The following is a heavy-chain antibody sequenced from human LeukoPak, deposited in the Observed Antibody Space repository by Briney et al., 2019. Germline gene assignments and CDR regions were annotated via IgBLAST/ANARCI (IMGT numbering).Heavy chain of an antibody. CDR3: AKDVGKWESLHFFDY. CDR2: IKQDGSEK. V-gene: IGHV3-7*03. D-gene: IGHD1-26*01. Sequence: GGSLRLSCAASGFTFSSYWMSWVRQAPGKGLEWVAIIKQDGSEKYYADSVKGRFTISRDDSRNTLYLQMNSLRGDDTAVYYCAKDVGKWESLHFFDYWGQGTLVTVSS. CDR1: GFTFSSYW. J-gene: IGHJ4*02.